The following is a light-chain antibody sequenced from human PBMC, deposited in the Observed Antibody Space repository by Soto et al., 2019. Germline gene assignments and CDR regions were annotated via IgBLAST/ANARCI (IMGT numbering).Light chain of an antibody. CDR2: SAS. Sequence: DIQLTQSPSFLSASVGDTVTITCRASQGMSTYLAWYQQKPGKVPKLLIRSASTLQSGVPPRFRGGGSGTEFTLTIGTLQPDDSGIYYCQQLNGYQLAFGGGTNVEIK. V-gene: IGKV1-9*01. CDR3: QQLNGYQLA. J-gene: IGKJ4*01. CDR1: QGMSTY.